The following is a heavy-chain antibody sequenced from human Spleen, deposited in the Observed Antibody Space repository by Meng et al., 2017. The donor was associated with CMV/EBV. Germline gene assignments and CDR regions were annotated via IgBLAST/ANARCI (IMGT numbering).Heavy chain of an antibody. CDR2: ISGSFGST. D-gene: IGHD2-8*02. CDR1: GFTSYA. Sequence: GESLKISCAASGFTSYAMSWVRQAPGKGLEWVSAISGSFGSTYYADSVKGRFTISRDNAKNTLYLQMNSLRGEDTAVYYCARASCTVDCKWEGRTDFWGQGTLVTVSS. V-gene: IGHV3-23*01. CDR3: ARASCTVDCKWEGRTDF. J-gene: IGHJ4*02.